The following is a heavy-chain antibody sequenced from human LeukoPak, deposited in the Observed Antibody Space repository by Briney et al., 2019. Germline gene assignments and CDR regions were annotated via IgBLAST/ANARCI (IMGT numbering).Heavy chain of an antibody. Sequence: SETLSLTCTVSGGSISSYYWSWIRQPPGKGLEWIGYIYYSGSTNYNPSLKSRVTISVDTSKNQFSLKLSSVTAADTAVYYCARHYEDTAMDLFDYWGQGTPVTVSS. J-gene: IGHJ4*02. CDR1: GGSISSYY. V-gene: IGHV4-59*08. CDR2: IYYSGST. CDR3: ARHYEDTAMDLFDY. D-gene: IGHD5-18*01.